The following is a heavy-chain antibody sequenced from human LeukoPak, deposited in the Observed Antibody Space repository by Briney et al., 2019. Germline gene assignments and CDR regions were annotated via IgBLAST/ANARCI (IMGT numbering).Heavy chain of an antibody. CDR3: ARAQWLSTPTYYYYMDV. D-gene: IGHD6-19*01. Sequence: ASVKVSCKASGYTFTSYYMHWVRQAPGQELEWMGIINPSGGSTSYAQKFQGRVTMTRDTSTSTVYMELSSLRSEDTAVYYCARAQWLSTPTYYYYMDVWGKGTTVTVSS. V-gene: IGHV1-46*01. CDR1: GYTFTSYY. J-gene: IGHJ6*03. CDR2: INPSGGST.